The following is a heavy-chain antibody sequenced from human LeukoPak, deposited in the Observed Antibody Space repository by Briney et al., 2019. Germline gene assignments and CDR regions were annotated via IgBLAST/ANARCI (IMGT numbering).Heavy chain of an antibody. CDR2: ISVYNGNT. Sequence: GASVKVSCKASGGTFSSYAISWVRQPPGKGPEWMGGISVYNGNTNYAQKLQGRVTMTTDTSTSTAYMELRSLRSDDTAVYYCARGASSYYDSSDYFDYWGQGTLVTVSS. J-gene: IGHJ4*02. CDR1: GGTFSSYA. CDR3: ARGASSYYDSSDYFDY. V-gene: IGHV1-18*01. D-gene: IGHD3-22*01.